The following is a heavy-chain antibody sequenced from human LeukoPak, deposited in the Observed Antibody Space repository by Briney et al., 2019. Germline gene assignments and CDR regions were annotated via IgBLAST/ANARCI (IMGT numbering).Heavy chain of an antibody. D-gene: IGHD7-27*01. J-gene: IGHJ2*01. V-gene: IGHV3-23*01. Sequence: GGSLRLSCAASGFTSSSYAMSWVRQAPGKGLEWVSGITGSSTWTYYADSVRGRFTISRDNSKNTLHLQMNNLTADDTAIYYCARELVSLGTGYFDLWGRGTLVTVSS. CDR2: ITGSSTWT. CDR1: GFTSSSYA. CDR3: ARELVSLGTGYFDL.